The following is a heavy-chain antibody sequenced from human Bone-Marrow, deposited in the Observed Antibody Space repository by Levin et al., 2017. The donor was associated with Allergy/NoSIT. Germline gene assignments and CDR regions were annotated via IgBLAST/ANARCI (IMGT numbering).Heavy chain of an antibody. CDR1: GDSVSSNTAT. CDR2: TYYRSGWKS. J-gene: IGHJ5*02. CDR3: AKSAYFKEWLDT. V-gene: IGHV6-1*01. Sequence: SQTLSLTCAISGDSVSSNTATWNWIRQSPSRGLEWLGRTYYRSGWKSDYAVSVKGRITIDPDTSKNEVSLQLTSVTPEDTAVYYCAKSAYFKEWLDTWGQGTLVTVSS. D-gene: IGHD3-10*01.